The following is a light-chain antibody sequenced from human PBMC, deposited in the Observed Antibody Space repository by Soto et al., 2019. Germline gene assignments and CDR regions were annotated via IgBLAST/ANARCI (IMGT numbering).Light chain of an antibody. J-gene: IGKJ1*01. CDR3: QQYGSRPWT. V-gene: IGKV3-20*01. CDR2: GAS. CDR1: QSLTNNF. Sequence: ETVLTQSPGTLSLSPGERATLSCRASQSLTNNFLAWYQLKPGQAPRLLLYGASSRATGIPDRFDGGGSGTDFTLTISRLEPEDFAVYYCQQYGSRPWTFGQGTKVDIK.